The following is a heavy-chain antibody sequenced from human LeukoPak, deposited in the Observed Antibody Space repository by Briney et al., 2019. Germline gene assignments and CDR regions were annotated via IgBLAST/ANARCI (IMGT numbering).Heavy chain of an antibody. CDR1: GFTLETFW. CDR2: IKQDESEK. CDR3: ARPRWLQFGPYDS. D-gene: IGHD5-12*01. J-gene: IGHJ4*02. Sequence: PGGSLRLSCAASGFTLETFWMSWVRQAPGKGLEWVANIKQDESEKYYVDSVKGRFTISRDNAKNSLYLQMNSLRGEDTAVYYCARPRWLQFGPYDSWGQGTLVIVSS. V-gene: IGHV3-7*01.